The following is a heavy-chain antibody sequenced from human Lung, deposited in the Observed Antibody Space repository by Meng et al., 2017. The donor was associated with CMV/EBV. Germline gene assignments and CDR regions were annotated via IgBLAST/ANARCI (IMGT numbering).Heavy chain of an antibody. CDR2: INHSGST. CDR3: ARGTVTSRVIVPPFAIKIVYGMDV. V-gene: IGHV4-34*01. CDR1: GGSFSGYF. D-gene: IGHD2-2*01. Sequence: SETXSLXXAVYGGSFSGYFWSWIRQPPGKGLEWIGEINHSGSTNYNPSFKSRVTISVDTSKNQFFLKLSSVTAADTAVYYCARGTVTSRVIVPPFAIKIVYGMDVWGQGXTVTVSS. J-gene: IGHJ6*02.